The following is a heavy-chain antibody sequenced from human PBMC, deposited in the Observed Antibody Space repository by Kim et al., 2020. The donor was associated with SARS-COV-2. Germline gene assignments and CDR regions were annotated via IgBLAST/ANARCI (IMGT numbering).Heavy chain of an antibody. Sequence: SETLSLTCAVYGGSFSGYYWSWIRQPPGKGLEWIGEINHSGSTNYNPSLKSRVTISVDTSKNQFSLKLSSVTAADTAVYYCARAPGQFSRSSSWYRYYYYGMDVWGQGTTVTVSS. J-gene: IGHJ6*02. V-gene: IGHV4-34*01. CDR1: GGSFSGYY. CDR2: INHSGST. CDR3: ARAPGQFSRSSSWYRYYYYGMDV. D-gene: IGHD6-13*01.